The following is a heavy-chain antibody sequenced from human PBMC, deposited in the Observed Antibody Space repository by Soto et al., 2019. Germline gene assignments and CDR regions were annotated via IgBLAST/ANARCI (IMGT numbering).Heavy chain of an antibody. J-gene: IGHJ1*01. CDR3: AKDADQWLLYFHH. D-gene: IGHD6-19*01. V-gene: IGHV3-23*01. Sequence: EVQLLESGGGLVQPGGSLRLSCAASGFSFSSYAMSWVRQAPGKGLEWVSTISGSGTGTYYADSVKGRFTISRDNSKNTLYLQMISLRAEDTAVYYCAKDADQWLLYFHHWGQDTLVTVSS. CDR1: GFSFSSYA. CDR2: ISGSGTGT.